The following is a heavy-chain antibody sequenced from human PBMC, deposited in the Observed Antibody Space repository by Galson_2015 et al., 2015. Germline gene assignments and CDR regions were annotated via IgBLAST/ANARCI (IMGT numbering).Heavy chain of an antibody. Sequence: SLRLSCAASGFTFSSYAMSWVRQAPGKGLEWVSAISGSGGSTYYADSVKGRFTISRDNSKNTLYLQMNSLRAEDTAVYYCAKDGRKKNWGFGELYFDYWGQGTLVTVSS. J-gene: IGHJ4*02. CDR2: ISGSGGST. V-gene: IGHV3-23*01. CDR3: AKDGRKKNWGFGELYFDY. D-gene: IGHD3-10*01. CDR1: GFTFSSYA.